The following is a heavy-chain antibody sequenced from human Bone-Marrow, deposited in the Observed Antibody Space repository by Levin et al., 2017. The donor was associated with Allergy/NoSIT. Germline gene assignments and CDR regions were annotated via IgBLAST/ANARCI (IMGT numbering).Heavy chain of an antibody. CDR2: IWYDGSNK. CDR3: ARDREGDCSGGNCYSWFDP. D-gene: IGHD2-15*01. J-gene: IGHJ5*02. V-gene: IGHV3-33*01. Sequence: GGSLRLSCAASGFTFSSYGMHWARQAPGKGLEWVAVIWYDGSNKYYADSVKGRFTISRDNSKNTLYLQMNSLRAEDTAVYYCARDREGDCSGGNCYSWFDPWGQGTLVAVSS. CDR1: GFTFSSYG.